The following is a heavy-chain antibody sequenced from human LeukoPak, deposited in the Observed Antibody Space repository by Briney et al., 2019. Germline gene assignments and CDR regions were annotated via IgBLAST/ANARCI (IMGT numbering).Heavy chain of an antibody. V-gene: IGHV3-74*01. Sequence: PVGSLRLSCAASLFTLSGYWMHCVRQAPGKERVGLSRIKGDGTITNYAALVRGRFSISRDNANKMLYLQMTSPRAEDTAIYYRRRSTYGESQISIWGQGAMVTVSS. CDR2: IKGDGTIT. CDR1: LFTLSGYW. J-gene: IGHJ3*02. CDR3: RRSTYGESQISI. D-gene: IGHD4/OR15-4a*01.